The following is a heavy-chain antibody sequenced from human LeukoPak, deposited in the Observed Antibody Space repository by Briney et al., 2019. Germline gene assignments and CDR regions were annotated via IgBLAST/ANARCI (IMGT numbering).Heavy chain of an antibody. CDR1: GFTFSCYE. CDR2: ISSSGSTI. J-gene: IGHJ4*02. V-gene: IGHV3-48*03. Sequence: GGSLRLSCAASGFTFSCYEMNWVRQAPGKGLEWVSYISSSGSTIYYADSVKGRFTISRDNAKNSLYLQMNSLRAEDTAVYYCARRGGTSHFDYWGQGTLVTVSS. D-gene: IGHD4-23*01. CDR3: ARRGGTSHFDY.